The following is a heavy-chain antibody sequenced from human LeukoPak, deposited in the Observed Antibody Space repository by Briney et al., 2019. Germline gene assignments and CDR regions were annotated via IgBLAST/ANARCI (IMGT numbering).Heavy chain of an antibody. Sequence: GGSLRLSCAASGFTFNSYAMNWVRQAPGKGLEWVSTISSSGNNTYYTDSVKGRFTISRDNSKNTLFLQMNSLRAEDTAVYYCAREEYSSSWYGSFRYWGQGTLVTVSS. CDR2: ISSSGNNT. CDR1: GFTFNSYA. J-gene: IGHJ4*02. V-gene: IGHV3-23*01. D-gene: IGHD6-13*01. CDR3: AREEYSSSWYGSFRY.